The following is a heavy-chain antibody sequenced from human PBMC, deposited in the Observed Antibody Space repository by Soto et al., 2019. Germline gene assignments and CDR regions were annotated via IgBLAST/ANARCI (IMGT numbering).Heavy chain of an antibody. V-gene: IGHV4-4*02. D-gene: IGHD6-19*01. CDR1: GGSISCTYW. J-gene: IGHJ4*02. Sequence: SETMSLTCLVAGGSISCTYWWSWVRQPPGKGLEWIGELYHSGSTNFNPSLKSRVTISVDNSKNHFSLKLNSVAAADTAVYYCATRMDDCGWIEDWGQGTLVTVSS. CDR2: LYHSGST. CDR3: ATRMDDCGWIED.